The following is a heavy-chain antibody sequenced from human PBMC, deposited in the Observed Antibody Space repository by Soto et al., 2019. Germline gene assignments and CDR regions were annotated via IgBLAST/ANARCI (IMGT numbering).Heavy chain of an antibody. V-gene: IGHV4-61*01. D-gene: IGHD4-17*01. J-gene: IGHJ4*02. CDR3: ARYRDYGDYGYFDS. CDR2: IYHSETT. CDR1: GSSVSGGIYY. Sequence: PSETLSLTCTVSGSSVSGGIYYWTWIRQPPGKGLEWIGYIYHSETTNYNASLRSRVTISVDTSKNQFSLRLTSVTAADTAVYYCARYRDYGDYGYFDSWGQGTLVTVS.